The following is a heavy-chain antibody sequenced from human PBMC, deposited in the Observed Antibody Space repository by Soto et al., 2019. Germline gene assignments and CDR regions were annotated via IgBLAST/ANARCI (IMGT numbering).Heavy chain of an antibody. Sequence: GGSLRLSCEASGFIFENFGMSWVRQAPGKGLEWISSISGSGFKKYYADSVKGRFTISRDKSKSTVYLELNNLSAEDTAVYHCAKNQGVELVPLATVDWFDPWGQGSLVTVSS. V-gene: IGHV3-23*01. CDR1: GFIFENFG. CDR2: ISGSGFKK. CDR3: AKNQGVELVPLATVDWFDP. D-gene: IGHD1-26*01. J-gene: IGHJ5*02.